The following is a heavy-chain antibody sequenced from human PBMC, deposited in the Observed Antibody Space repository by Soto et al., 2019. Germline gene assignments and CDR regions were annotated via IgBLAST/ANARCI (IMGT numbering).Heavy chain of an antibody. J-gene: IGHJ4*02. CDR1: GASISSGIYY. D-gene: IGHD2-15*01. V-gene: IGHV4-39*01. CDR2: IDYSGNT. Sequence: QLRLQESRPGLVRPSETLSLTCTVSGASISSGIYYWGWIRQPPGQGLEWIGSIDYSGNTYYNPSLKSRVTISVDTSKSQFSLKLNSVTAADAAVYYCARHCRVGSGVNCYFDYLAQGTLVTVSA. CDR3: ARHCRVGSGVNCYFDY.